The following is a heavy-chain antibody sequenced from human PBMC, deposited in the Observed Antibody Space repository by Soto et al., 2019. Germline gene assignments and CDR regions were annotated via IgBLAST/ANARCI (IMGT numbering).Heavy chain of an antibody. D-gene: IGHD6-13*01. CDR2: IHYSGTT. CDR3: AAGEASSRNLAPYYLDF. CDR1: GCSIRNYF. V-gene: IGHV4-59*01. Sequence: SETLSLTCTVSGCSIRNYFWTWIRQPPWKGLEWNGYIHYSGTTSFFPSYNPSLRSRVTISEDTSKNQFSLKLLSVTTADTAVYFCAAGEASSRNLAPYYLDFWGQGTLVTVSS. J-gene: IGHJ4*02.